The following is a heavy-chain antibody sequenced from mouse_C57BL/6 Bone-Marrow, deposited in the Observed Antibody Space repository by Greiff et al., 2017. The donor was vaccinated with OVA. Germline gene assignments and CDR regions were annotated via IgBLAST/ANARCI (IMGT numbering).Heavy chain of an antibody. V-gene: IGHV1-69*01. Sequence: QVQLQQSGAELVMPGASVKLSCKASGYTFTSYWMHWVKQRPGQGLEWIGEIDPSDSYTNYNQKFKGKSTLTVDKSSSTAYMQLSSLTSEDSAVYYCAILDYFDYWGQGTTLTVSS. D-gene: IGHD4-1*01. J-gene: IGHJ2*01. CDR1: GYTFTSYW. CDR2: IDPSDSYT. CDR3: AILDYFDY.